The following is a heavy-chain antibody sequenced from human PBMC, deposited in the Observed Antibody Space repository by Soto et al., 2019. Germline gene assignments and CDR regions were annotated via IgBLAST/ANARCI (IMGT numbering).Heavy chain of an antibody. V-gene: IGHV2-5*02. D-gene: IGHD5-12*01. Sequence: QITVKESGLTLVKPTETLTLTCTFSGFSLSTYGMGVGWIRQPPGKALEWLALIYWDDDKRYSPSLRSRLTITKETSKNQVDLTMTSMDPVDTATYYCARLTRGVYDLDRLWEKFDYWGQGTLVTVSS. CDR2: IYWDDDK. J-gene: IGHJ4*02. CDR1: GFSLSTYGMG. CDR3: ARLTRGVYDLDRLWEKFDY.